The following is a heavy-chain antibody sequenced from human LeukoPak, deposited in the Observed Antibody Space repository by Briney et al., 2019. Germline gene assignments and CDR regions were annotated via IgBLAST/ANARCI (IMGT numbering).Heavy chain of an antibody. CDR1: GFTFSSYA. CDR3: AGRPYYYYGMDV. V-gene: IGHV3-23*01. CDR2: ISGSGGST. Sequence: PGGSLRLSCAASGFTFSSYAMSWVRQAPGKGLEWVSAISGSGGSTYYADSVKGRFTISRDNSKNTLYLQMNSLRAEDTAVYYCAGRPYYYYGMDVWGQGTTVTVSS. J-gene: IGHJ6*02.